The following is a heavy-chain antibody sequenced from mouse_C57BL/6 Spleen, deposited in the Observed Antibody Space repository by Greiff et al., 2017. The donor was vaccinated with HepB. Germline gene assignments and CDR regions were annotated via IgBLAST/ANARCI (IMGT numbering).Heavy chain of an antibody. CDR2: ISSGGDYI. CDR1: GFTFSSYA. J-gene: IGHJ1*03. CDR3: TRGGGDYWYFDV. Sequence: VQLKESGEGLVKPGGSLKLSCAASGFTFSSYAMSWVRQTPEKRLEWVAYISSGGDYIYYADTVKGRFTISRDNARNTLYLQMSSLKSEDTAMYYCTRGGGDYWYFDVWGTGTTVTVSS. D-gene: IGHD1-1*02. V-gene: IGHV5-9-1*02.